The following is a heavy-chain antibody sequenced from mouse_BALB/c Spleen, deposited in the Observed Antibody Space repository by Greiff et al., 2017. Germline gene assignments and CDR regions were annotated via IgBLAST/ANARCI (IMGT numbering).Heavy chain of an antibody. Sequence: EVKVVESGTVLARPGASVKMSCKASGYTFTSYWMHWVKQRPGQGLEWIGAIYPGNSDTSYNQKFKGKAKLTAVTSTSTAYMELSSLTNEDSAVYYCTRSTTAVAAPGAMDYWGQGTSVTVSS. CDR2: IYPGNSDT. J-gene: IGHJ4*01. CDR3: TRSTTAVAAPGAMDY. CDR1: GYTFTSYW. V-gene: IGHV1-5*01. D-gene: IGHD1-1*01.